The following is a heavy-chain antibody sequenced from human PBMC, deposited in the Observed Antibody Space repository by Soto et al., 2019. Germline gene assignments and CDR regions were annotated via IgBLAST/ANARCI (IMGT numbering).Heavy chain of an antibody. CDR3: ARSSGWSKKFDP. Sequence: PSETLSLTCAVYGGSFSGYYWSWIRQPPGKGLEWIGEINHSGSTNYNPSLKSRVTISVDTSKNQFSLKLSSVTAADTAVYYCARSSGWSKKFDPWGQGTLVTVSS. J-gene: IGHJ5*02. V-gene: IGHV4-34*01. CDR1: GGSFSGYY. D-gene: IGHD6-19*01. CDR2: INHSGST.